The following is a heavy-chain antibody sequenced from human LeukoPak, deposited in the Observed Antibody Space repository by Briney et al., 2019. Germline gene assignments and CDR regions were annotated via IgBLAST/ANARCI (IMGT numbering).Heavy chain of an antibody. D-gene: IGHD3-10*01. V-gene: IGHV1-18*01. CDR1: GYTFTSYG. CDR2: ISAYNGNT. J-gene: IGHJ4*02. Sequence: ASVKVTCKSSGYTFTSYGISWVRQPPGQGLEWMGWISAYNGNTNYAQQIQGRVTMTTDTSTSTAYMELRSLRSDDTAVYYCARELQGWFGELSIYYFDYWGQGTLVTVSS. CDR3: ARELQGWFGELSIYYFDY.